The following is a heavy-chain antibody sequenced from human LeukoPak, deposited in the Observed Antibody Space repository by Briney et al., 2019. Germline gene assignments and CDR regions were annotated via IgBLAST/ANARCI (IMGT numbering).Heavy chain of an antibody. D-gene: IGHD3-10*01. CDR3: ARSGIVRGVIPHFDY. Sequence: GGSLRLSCAVSGFTFTDYYMSWIRQAPGKGLEWVSYISSSGYTIYYADSVKGRFTISRDNAKNSLYLQMNSLRAEDTAVYNCARSGIVRGVIPHFDYWGQGTLVTVSS. V-gene: IGHV3-11*04. J-gene: IGHJ4*02. CDR2: ISSSGYTI. CDR1: GFTFTDYY.